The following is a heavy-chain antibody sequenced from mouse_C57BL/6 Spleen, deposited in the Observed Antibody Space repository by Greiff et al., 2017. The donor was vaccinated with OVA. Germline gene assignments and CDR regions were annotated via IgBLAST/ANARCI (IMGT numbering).Heavy chain of an antibody. Sequence: EVNVVESGGGLVKPGGSLKLSCAASGFTFSSYTMSWVRQTPEKRLEWVATISGGGGNTYYPDSVKGRFTISRDNAKNTLYLQMSSLRSEDTALYYCARSTYYYAMDYWGQGTSVTVSS. CDR1: GFTFSSYT. D-gene: IGHD5-5*01. CDR3: ARSTYYYAMDY. J-gene: IGHJ4*01. V-gene: IGHV5-9*01. CDR2: ISGGGGNT.